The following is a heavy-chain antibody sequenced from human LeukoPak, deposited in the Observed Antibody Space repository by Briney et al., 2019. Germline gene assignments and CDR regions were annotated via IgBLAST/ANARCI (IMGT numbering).Heavy chain of an antibody. CDR2: ISYSGST. V-gene: IGHV4-59*01. D-gene: IGHD2-15*01. J-gene: IGHJ4*02. Sequence: SETLSLTCTVSGGSISSYYWTWIRQPPGKGLEWIGYISYSGSTNYDPSLKSRVTMSLDTSKNQFSLKLSSVTAADTAVYYCARSLGYCSGGSCYYDYWGQGTLVTVSS. CDR3: ARSLGYCSGGSCYYDY. CDR1: GGSISSYY.